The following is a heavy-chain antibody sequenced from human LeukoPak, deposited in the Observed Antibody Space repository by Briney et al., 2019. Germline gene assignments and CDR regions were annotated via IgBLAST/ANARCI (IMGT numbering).Heavy chain of an antibody. J-gene: IGHJ4*02. CDR1: GGSISSYY. D-gene: IGHD3-10*01. V-gene: IGHV4-4*07. CDR2: IYTSGDT. CDR3: ARDAYGSGSLGYYFDY. Sequence: KPSETLSLTCTVSGGSISSYYWSWIRQPAGKGLEWIGRIYTSGDTDYNPSLKSRVTISVDTSKNQFSLQLSSLTASDTAVYYCARDAYGSGSLGYYFDYWGQGTLVTVSS.